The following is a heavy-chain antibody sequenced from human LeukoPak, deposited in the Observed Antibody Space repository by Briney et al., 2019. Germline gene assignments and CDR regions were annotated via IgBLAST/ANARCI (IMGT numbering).Heavy chain of an antibody. V-gene: IGHV3-30*02. CDR3: AKSAIVVVVAATPPYFDY. D-gene: IGHD2-15*01. Sequence: GGSLRLSCAASGFTFSSYGMHWVRQAPGKGLEWVAFIRYDGSNKYYADSVKGRFTISRDNSKNTLYLQMNSLRAEDTAVYYCAKSAIVVVVAATPPYFDYWGQGTLATVSS. CDR2: IRYDGSNK. CDR1: GFTFSSYG. J-gene: IGHJ4*02.